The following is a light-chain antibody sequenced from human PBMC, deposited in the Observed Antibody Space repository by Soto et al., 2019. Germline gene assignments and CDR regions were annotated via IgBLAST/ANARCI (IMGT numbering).Light chain of an antibody. CDR3: CSYTRTSNHYF. Sequence: QSALTQPASVSGSPGQSITISCTGTSSDIGGSDYVSWYQQRSGKAPKLMIYEDRHRPSGVSNRFSGSKSGNTASLTISGLQAEDEAVYYCCSYTRTSNHYFFGTGTKVTVL. J-gene: IGLJ1*01. V-gene: IGLV2-14*01. CDR1: SSDIGGSDY. CDR2: EDR.